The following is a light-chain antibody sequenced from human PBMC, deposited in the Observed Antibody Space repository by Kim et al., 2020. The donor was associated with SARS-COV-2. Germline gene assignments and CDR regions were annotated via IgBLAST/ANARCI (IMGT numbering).Light chain of an antibody. J-gene: IGKJ1*01. V-gene: IGKV1-39*01. CDR3: QQSYSTREWT. CDR1: QSISSY. Sequence: SVEDRVTITCRASQSISSYLNWYQQKPGKAPKLLIYAASSLQSGVPSRFSGSGSGTDFTLTISSLQPEDFATYYCQQSYSTREWTFGQGTKVDIK. CDR2: AAS.